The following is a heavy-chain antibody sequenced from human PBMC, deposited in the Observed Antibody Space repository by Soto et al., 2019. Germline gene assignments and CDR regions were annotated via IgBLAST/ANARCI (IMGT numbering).Heavy chain of an antibody. CDR1: GGSISSSSYY. CDR3: ARVHSSSGILVDY. V-gene: IGHV4-39*01. Sequence: SETLSLTCTVSGGSISSSSYYWGWIRQPPGKGLEWIGSIYYSGSTYYNPSLKSRVTISVDTSKNQFSLKLSSVTAADTAVYYCARVHSSSGILVDYWGQGTLVTVSS. D-gene: IGHD6-6*01. CDR2: IYYSGST. J-gene: IGHJ4*02.